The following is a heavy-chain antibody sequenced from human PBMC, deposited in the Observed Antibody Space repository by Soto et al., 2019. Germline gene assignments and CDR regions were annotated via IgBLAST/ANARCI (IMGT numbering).Heavy chain of an antibody. Sequence: QVQLVQSGAEVKKPGSSVKVSCKASGGTFSSYAISWVRQAPGQGLEWMGGIIPIFGTANYAQKFQGRVTITADESMSTAYMELSSLGSEDTAVYYCARDPHYYDSSGQPENWFDPWGQGTLVTVSS. CDR2: IIPIFGTA. V-gene: IGHV1-69*01. CDR1: GGTFSSYA. D-gene: IGHD3-22*01. J-gene: IGHJ5*02. CDR3: ARDPHYYDSSGQPENWFDP.